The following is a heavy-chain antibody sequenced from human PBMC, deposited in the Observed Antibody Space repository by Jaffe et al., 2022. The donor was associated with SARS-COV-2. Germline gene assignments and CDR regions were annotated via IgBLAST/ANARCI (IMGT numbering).Heavy chain of an antibody. J-gene: IGHJ5*02. CDR1: GGSISSGGYY. V-gene: IGHV4-31*03. CDR2: IYYSGST. CDR3: ARALGSGYYQWFDP. Sequence: QVQLQESGPGLVKPSQTLSLTCTVSGGSISSGGYYWSWIRQHPGKGLEWIGYIYYSGSTYYNPSLKSRVTISVDTSKNQFSLKLSSVTAADTAVYYCARALGSGYYQWFDPWGQGTLVTVSS. D-gene: IGHD3-3*01.